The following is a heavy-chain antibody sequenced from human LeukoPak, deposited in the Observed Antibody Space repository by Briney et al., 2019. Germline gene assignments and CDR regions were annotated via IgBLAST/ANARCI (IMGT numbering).Heavy chain of an antibody. Sequence: GGSLRLSCAASGFTVSSNYMSWVRQAPGKGLEWVSVIYSGGSTYYADSVKGRFTISRDNSKNTLYLQMNSLRAEDTAVYYCARDAVDTANAVWGQGTTVTVSS. CDR2: IYSGGST. CDR3: ARDAVDTANAV. V-gene: IGHV3-53*01. J-gene: IGHJ6*02. CDR1: GFTVSSNY. D-gene: IGHD5-18*01.